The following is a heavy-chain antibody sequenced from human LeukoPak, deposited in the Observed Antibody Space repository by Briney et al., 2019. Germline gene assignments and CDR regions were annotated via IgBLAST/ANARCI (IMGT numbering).Heavy chain of an antibody. Sequence: SQTLSLTCTVSGGSISSGGYYWSWIRQHPGKGLERIGYIYYSGSTYYNPSLKSRVTISVDTSKNQFSLKLSSVTAADTAVYYCAREPASGEGNRFDPWGQGTLVTVSS. CDR3: AREPASGEGNRFDP. CDR1: GGSISSGGYY. D-gene: IGHD3-10*01. J-gene: IGHJ5*02. CDR2: IYYSGST. V-gene: IGHV4-31*03.